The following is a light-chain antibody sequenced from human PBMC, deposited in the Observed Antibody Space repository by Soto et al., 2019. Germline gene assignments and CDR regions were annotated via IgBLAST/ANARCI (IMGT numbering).Light chain of an antibody. CDR1: SSNIGSNT. J-gene: IGLJ2*01. Sequence: QSVLPQPPSASGTPGQRVTISCSGSSSNIGSNTVNWYQQLPGTAPKLLIYSNNQRPSGVPDRFSGSKSGTSASLAISGLQSEDEADYYCAAWDDSRNGPVFGGGTQLTVL. CDR2: SNN. V-gene: IGLV1-44*01. CDR3: AAWDDSRNGPV.